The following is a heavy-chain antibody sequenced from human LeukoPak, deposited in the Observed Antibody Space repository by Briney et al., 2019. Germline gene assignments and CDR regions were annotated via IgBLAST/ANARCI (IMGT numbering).Heavy chain of an antibody. CDR1: GGSISSGGYY. V-gene: IGHV4-30-4*01. CDR3: ARVNGGGTAGPFDY. J-gene: IGHJ4*02. CDR2: IYYSGST. D-gene: IGHD2-15*01. Sequence: SETLSLTCTVSGGSISSGGYYWSWIRQPPGKGLEWIGYIYYSGSTYYNPSLKSRVTISVDTSKNQFSLKLSSVTAADTAVYYCARVNGGGTAGPFDYWGQGTLVTVSS.